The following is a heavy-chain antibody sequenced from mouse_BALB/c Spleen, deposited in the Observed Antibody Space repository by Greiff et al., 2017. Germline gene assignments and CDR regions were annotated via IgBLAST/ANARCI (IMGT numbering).Heavy chain of an antibody. CDR3: NAHTTWGAMDY. V-gene: IGHV14-4*02. CDR2: IDPENGDT. CDR1: GFNIKDYY. Sequence: EVQLQESGAELVRSGASVKLSCTASGFNIKDYYMHWVKQRPEQGLEWIGWIDPENGDTEYAPKFQGKATMTADTSSNTAYLQLSSLTSEDTAVYYCNAHTTWGAMDYWGQGTSVTVSS. D-gene: IGHD1-1*01. J-gene: IGHJ4*01.